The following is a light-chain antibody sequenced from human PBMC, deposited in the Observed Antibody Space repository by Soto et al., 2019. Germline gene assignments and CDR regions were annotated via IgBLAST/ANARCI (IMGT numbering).Light chain of an antibody. CDR3: QSYDSRLSGYV. CDR1: SSNIGAGYD. V-gene: IGLV1-40*01. Sequence: IFRNESSSNIGAGYDLHWYQQLPGTATKLLIYGNSNRPSGVPDRFSCSKSGTSASLALTGLQAEDEADYYCQSYDSRLSGYVFGTGTKVTVL. J-gene: IGLJ1*01. CDR2: GNS.